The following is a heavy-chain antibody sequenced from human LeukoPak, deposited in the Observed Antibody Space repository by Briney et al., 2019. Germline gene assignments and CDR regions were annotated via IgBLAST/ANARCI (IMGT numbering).Heavy chain of an antibody. V-gene: IGHV4-59*01. CDR2: VHYTGSS. D-gene: IGHD6-13*01. Sequence: SETLSLTCTVSGDSISNFFRSWIRQPPGKGLEWIGHVHYTGSSNYNPSLKSRVAISADTSKDQFSLKLSSVTAADTAVYFCARGRKPYSNSWFTEYFQHWGQGTLVTVSS. CDR1: GDSISNFF. CDR3: ARGRKPYSNSWFTEYFQH. J-gene: IGHJ1*01.